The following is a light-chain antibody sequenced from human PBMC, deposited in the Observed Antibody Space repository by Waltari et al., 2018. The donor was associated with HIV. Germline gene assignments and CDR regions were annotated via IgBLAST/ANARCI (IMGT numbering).Light chain of an antibody. V-gene: IGLV3-25*03. J-gene: IGLJ1*01. CDR2: KDM. Sequence: SYELTQPPSVSVSPGQTARITCSGDALPKKNAYWYQQRPGQAPGCVINKDMERPSGIPERFSGSSSGTTVTLTISGVQAEDEADYYCQSADSSNTYVFGTGTKVTVL. CDR1: ALPKKN. CDR3: QSADSSNTYV.